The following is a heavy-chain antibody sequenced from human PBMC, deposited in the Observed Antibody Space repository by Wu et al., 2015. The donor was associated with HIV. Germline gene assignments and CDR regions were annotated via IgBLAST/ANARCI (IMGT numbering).Heavy chain of an antibody. CDR1: GDTFSTST. J-gene: IGHJ5*02. CDR3: ARELEDPAIMVRAGFDP. V-gene: IGHV1-69*05. D-gene: IGHD3-10*01. CDR2: VTPMFGTT. Sequence: QVHLVQSGAEVKKPRSSVKVSCKASGDTFSTSTFTWVRQTPGQGLQWMGGVTPMFGTTNYAQKFQGRVTITSDVYTSTAYMEMSSLRSEDTAIYYCARELEDPAIMVRAGFDPVGPGNPRHRLL.